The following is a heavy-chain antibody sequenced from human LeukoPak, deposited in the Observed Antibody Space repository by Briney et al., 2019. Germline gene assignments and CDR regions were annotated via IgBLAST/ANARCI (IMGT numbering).Heavy chain of an antibody. V-gene: IGHV5-51*01. D-gene: IGHD1-26*01. J-gene: IGHJ5*02. CDR2: INLGDSDT. CDR1: GGTFSSYA. CDR3: ARRPYSGSPNWFDP. Sequence: ASVKVSCKASGGTFSSYAISWVRQAPGQGLEWMGIINLGDSDTKYSPSFQGQVTISLDKSISTAYSQWRSLKASDTAMYYCARRPYSGSPNWFDPWGQGTLVTVSS.